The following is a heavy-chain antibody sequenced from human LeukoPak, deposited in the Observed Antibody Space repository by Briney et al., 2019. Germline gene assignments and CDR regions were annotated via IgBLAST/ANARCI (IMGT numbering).Heavy chain of an antibody. V-gene: IGHV4-39*07. Sequence: PSETLSLTCTVSGGSISSSSYYWSWIRQPPGKGLEWIGEINHSGSTNYNPSLKSRVTISVDTSKNQFSLKLSSVTAADTAVYYCARSHLGSAKPFDPWGQGTLVTVSS. CDR1: GGSISSSSYY. D-gene: IGHD3-10*01. J-gene: IGHJ5*02. CDR2: INHSGST. CDR3: ARSHLGSAKPFDP.